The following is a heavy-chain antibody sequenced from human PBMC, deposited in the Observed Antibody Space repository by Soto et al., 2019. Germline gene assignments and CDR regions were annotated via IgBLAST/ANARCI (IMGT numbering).Heavy chain of an antibody. CDR3: ANLPLFGSGFDC. D-gene: IGHD3-10*01. V-gene: IGHV3-9*01. CDR1: GFTFDDYA. J-gene: IGHJ4*02. Sequence: EVQLVESGGGLVQPGGSLRLSCAASGFTFDDYAIHWVRQAPGKGLEWVSGISWNGAATGYVDSVKGRFSISRDNTKNTRYLQMDSLRSEHTAVYYCANLPLFGSGFDCWGQGTLVTVSS. CDR2: ISWNGAAT.